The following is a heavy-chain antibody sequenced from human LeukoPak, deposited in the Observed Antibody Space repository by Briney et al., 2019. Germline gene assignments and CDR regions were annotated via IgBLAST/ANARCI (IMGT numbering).Heavy chain of an antibody. D-gene: IGHD6-19*01. CDR3: ARDEGSAGTLDFDY. Sequence: PGGSLRLSCAASGFTFSSYSMNWVRQAPGKGLEWVSYISSSSSTIYYADSVKGRFTISRDNAKNSLYLQMNSLRAEDTAVYYCARDEGSAGTLDFDYWGQGTLVTVSS. V-gene: IGHV3-48*04. CDR1: GFTFSSYS. CDR2: ISSSSSTI. J-gene: IGHJ4*02.